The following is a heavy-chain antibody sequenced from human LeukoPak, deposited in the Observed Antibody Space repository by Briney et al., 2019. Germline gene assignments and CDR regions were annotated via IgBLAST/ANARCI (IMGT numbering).Heavy chain of an antibody. D-gene: IGHD3-10*01. CDR1: GSNFNSYA. CDR3: ATELRILSWGVDAFDI. V-gene: IGHV3-30*04. Sequence: PGGSLRLSCAASGSNFNSYAVHWVRQAPGKGLEWVAFISYDGSKTYHADSVKGRFTISRDTSKTTLYLQMNSLRAEDTAVYYCATELRILSWGVDAFDIWGQGTMVTVCS. CDR2: ISYDGSKT. J-gene: IGHJ3*02.